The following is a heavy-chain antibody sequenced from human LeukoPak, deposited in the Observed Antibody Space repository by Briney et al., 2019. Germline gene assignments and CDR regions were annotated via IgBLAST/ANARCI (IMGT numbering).Heavy chain of an antibody. CDR1: GFTFDDHA. D-gene: IGHD2-8*01. CDR3: AKDIVLMVYAAGFDI. V-gene: IGHV3-9*01. Sequence: GGSLRLSCAASGFTFDDHAMHWVRQAPRKGLEWVSGISWNSGSIGYADSVKGRFTISRDNAKNSLYLQMNSLRAEDTALYYCAKDIVLMVYAAGFDIWGQGTMVTVSS. J-gene: IGHJ3*02. CDR2: ISWNSGSI.